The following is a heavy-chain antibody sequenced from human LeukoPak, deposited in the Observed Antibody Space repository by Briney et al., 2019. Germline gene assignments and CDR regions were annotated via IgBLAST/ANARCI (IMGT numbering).Heavy chain of an antibody. Sequence: ASAKVSCKASGYTFTGYYMHWVRQAPGQGLEWMGRISPNSGGTNYAQKFQGRVTMTRDTSISTAYMELSRLRSDDTAVYYCARVPSGSYYRLSDYWGQGTLVTVSS. CDR2: ISPNSGGT. CDR3: ARVPSGSYYRLSDY. J-gene: IGHJ4*02. CDR1: GYTFTGYY. D-gene: IGHD1-26*01. V-gene: IGHV1-2*06.